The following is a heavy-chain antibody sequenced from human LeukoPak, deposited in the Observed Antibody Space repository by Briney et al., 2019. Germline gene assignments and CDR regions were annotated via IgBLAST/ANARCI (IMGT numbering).Heavy chain of an antibody. V-gene: IGHV4-31*03. Sequence: SETLSLTCTVSGGSVSSGGYYWSWIRQHPGKGLEWIGYIYYSGSTYYNPSLKSRVTISVDTSKNQFSLKLSSVTAADTAVYYCARDADHDYIDYWGQGTLVTVSS. CDR3: ARDADHDYIDY. CDR2: IYYSGST. CDR1: GGSVSSGGYY. J-gene: IGHJ4*02.